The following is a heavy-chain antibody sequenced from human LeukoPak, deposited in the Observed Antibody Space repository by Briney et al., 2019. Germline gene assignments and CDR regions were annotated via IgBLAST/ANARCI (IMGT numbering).Heavy chain of an antibody. J-gene: IGHJ3*02. CDR1: GGSISSYY. V-gene: IGHV4-59*08. D-gene: IGHD4-11*01. CDR3: ARRNDYSDYVRGAFDI. CDR2: IYYSGST. Sequence: PSETLSLTCTVSGGSISSYYWSWIRQPPGKGLEWIGYIYYSGSTNYNPSLKSRVTISVDTSKNQFSLKLSSVTAADTAVYYCARRNDYSDYVRGAFDIWGQGTRVTVSS.